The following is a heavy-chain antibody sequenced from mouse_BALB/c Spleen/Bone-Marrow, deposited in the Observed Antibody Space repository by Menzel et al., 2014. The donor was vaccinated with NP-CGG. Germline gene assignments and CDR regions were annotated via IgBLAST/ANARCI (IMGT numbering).Heavy chain of an antibody. Sequence: QVQLKESGAELVRPGTSVKGSCKASGYAFTDYLMEGLKQRPGQGLEWIGVINPGSGSTNYNEKFKDKATLTADKSSSTAYMQLSSLTSDDSAVYFCARYDGYFDYWGQGTTLTVSS. D-gene: IGHD2-3*01. CDR3: ARYDGYFDY. CDR2: INPGSGST. V-gene: IGHV1-54*01. J-gene: IGHJ2*01. CDR1: GYAFTDYL.